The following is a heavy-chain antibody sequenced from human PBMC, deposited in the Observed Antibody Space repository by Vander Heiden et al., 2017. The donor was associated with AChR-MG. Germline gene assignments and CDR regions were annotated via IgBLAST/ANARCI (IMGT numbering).Heavy chain of an antibody. CDR1: APTFRPHA. Sequence: EVQLLESGGGLVQPGGSLRLTCAASAPTFRPHAMNWVRQAPGEGLEWVSAISGTGGSTYYADSVKGRFTISRDRSKNTLYLQMNSLRAEDTAVYYCAKAPSDYYTYYFDYWGQGTLVTVSS. D-gene: IGHD3-22*01. J-gene: IGHJ4*02. CDR2: ISGTGGST. CDR3: AKAPSDYYTYYFDY. V-gene: IGHV3-23*01.